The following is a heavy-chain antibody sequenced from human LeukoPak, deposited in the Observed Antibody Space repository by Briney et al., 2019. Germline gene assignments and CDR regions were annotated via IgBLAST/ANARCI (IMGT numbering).Heavy chain of an antibody. CDR1: GGSISSSSYD. D-gene: IGHD6-19*01. CDR2: IYYSGNT. V-gene: IGHV4-39*07. CDR3: ARGPIAVANDAFDI. J-gene: IGHJ3*02. Sequence: SSETLSLTCTVSGGSISSSSYDWGWIRQPPGKGLEWIGSIYYSGNTNYNPSLKSRVTISVDTSKNQFSLKLSSVTAADTAVYYCARGPIAVANDAFDIWGQGTMVTVSS.